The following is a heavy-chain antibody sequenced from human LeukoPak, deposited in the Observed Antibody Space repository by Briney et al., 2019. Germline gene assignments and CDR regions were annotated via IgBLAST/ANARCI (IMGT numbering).Heavy chain of an antibody. CDR3: AELGYCSGGSCSGNWFDP. D-gene: IGHD2-15*01. CDR1: GGSLSSYY. Sequence: PSETLSLTCTVSGGSLSSYYWSWIRQPPGKGLEWSGYIYYSGSTKYNPSLKCRVTISVDTSKNQFSLKRSSVTAAETAVYYCAELGYCSGGSCSGNWFDPWGQGTLVTVSS. J-gene: IGHJ5*02. V-gene: IGHV4-59*01. CDR2: IYYSGST.